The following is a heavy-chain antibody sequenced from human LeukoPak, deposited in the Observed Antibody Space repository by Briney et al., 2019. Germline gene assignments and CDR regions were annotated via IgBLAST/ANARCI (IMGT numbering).Heavy chain of an antibody. Sequence: GESLKISCKTSGYSFTIYWIGWVRQMPGKSLEWMGIIYPGDSDTRYSPSFQGQVTISADKSISTAYLQWSSLKASDTAMYHCARWIQPSPEYYFDYWGQGTLVTVSS. CDR3: ARWIQPSPEYYFDY. J-gene: IGHJ4*02. CDR2: IYPGDSDT. V-gene: IGHV5-51*01. D-gene: IGHD5-18*01. CDR1: GYSFTIYW.